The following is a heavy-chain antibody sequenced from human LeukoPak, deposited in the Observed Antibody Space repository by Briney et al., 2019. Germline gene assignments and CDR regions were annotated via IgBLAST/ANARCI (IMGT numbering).Heavy chain of an antibody. CDR1: GGSISSYY. D-gene: IGHD3-22*01. J-gene: IGHJ5*02. CDR3: ARVRYDSSGYNNWFDP. CDR2: IFYSGST. Sequence: PSETLSLTCTVSGGSISSYYWSWIRQPPGKGLEWIGYIFYSGSTNYNPSLKSRVTILVDTSRNQFFLKLSSVTAADAGVYYCARVRYDSSGYNNWFDPWGQGTPVSVCS. V-gene: IGHV4-59*01.